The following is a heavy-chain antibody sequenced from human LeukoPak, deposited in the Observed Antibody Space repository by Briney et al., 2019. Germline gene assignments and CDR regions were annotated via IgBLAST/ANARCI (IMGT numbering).Heavy chain of an antibody. CDR3: ARVRGEALYYYGSGSYEDY. J-gene: IGHJ4*02. Sequence: ASVTVSCKASGYTFTSYGISWVRQAPGQGLEWMGWISAYNGNTNYAQKLQGRVTMTTDTSTSTAYMELRSLRSDDTAVYYCARVRGEALYYYGSGSYEDYWGQGTLVTVSS. V-gene: IGHV1-18*01. CDR1: GYTFTSYG. CDR2: ISAYNGNT. D-gene: IGHD3-10*01.